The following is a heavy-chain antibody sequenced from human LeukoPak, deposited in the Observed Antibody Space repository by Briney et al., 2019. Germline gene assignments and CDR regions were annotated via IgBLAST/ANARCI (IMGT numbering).Heavy chain of an antibody. CDR1: GFTFSSYA. V-gene: IGHV3-23*01. Sequence: PGGSLRLSCAASGFTFSSYAMNWVRQPPGKGLEWVSTISGSGDRTYYADSVKGRFTISRDNSNNTLFLQMSSLRAEDTAIYYCAKDVAKLRSTWLSDRGQGTLVSVSS. CDR2: ISGSGDRT. J-gene: IGHJ4*02. CDR3: AKDVAKLRSTWLSD. D-gene: IGHD2-15*01.